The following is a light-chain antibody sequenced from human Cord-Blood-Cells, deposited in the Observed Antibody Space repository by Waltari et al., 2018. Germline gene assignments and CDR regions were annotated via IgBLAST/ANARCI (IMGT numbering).Light chain of an antibody. Sequence: QSALTQPRSVSGSPGQSVTISCTGTSSDVGGYNYVSWYQQHPGKAPKLMIYDVSKRPSGFPDRFSGSKSGNTASLTISWLQAGDEADYYCCSYAGSYTLVFGGGTKLTVL. CDR1: SSDVGGYNY. CDR3: CSYAGSYTLV. V-gene: IGLV2-11*01. J-gene: IGLJ2*01. CDR2: DVS.